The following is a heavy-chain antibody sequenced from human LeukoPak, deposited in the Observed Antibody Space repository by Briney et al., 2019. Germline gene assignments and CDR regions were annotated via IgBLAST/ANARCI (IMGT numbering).Heavy chain of an antibody. CDR1: GGSISSGGYY. CDR2: IYYSGST. CDR3: ARHKKAAAANFDY. Sequence: SETLSLTCTVSGGSISSGGYYWSWIRQHPGKGLEWIGYIYYSGSTYYNPSLKSRVTISVDTSKNQFSLKLSSVTAADTAVYYCARHKKAAAANFDYWGQGTLVTVSS. J-gene: IGHJ4*02. V-gene: IGHV4-39*01. D-gene: IGHD2-2*01.